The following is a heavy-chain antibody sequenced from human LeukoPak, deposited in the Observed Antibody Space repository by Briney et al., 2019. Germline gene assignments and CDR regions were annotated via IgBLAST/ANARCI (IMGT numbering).Heavy chain of an antibody. D-gene: IGHD3-3*01. V-gene: IGHV3-53*05. J-gene: IGHJ4*02. CDR2: IYSGGST. Sequence: GGSLRLSCAASGFTVSSNYMSWVRQAPGKGLEWVSVIYSGGSTYYADSVKGRFTISRDNSKNTLYLQMDSLRAEDTAVYYCARDRAWNYFDYWGQGTLVTVSS. CDR3: ARDRAWNYFDY. CDR1: GFTVSSNY.